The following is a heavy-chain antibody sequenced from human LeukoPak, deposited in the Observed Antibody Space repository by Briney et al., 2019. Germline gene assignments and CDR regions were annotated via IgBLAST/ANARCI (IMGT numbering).Heavy chain of an antibody. D-gene: IGHD6-25*01. CDR2: VGGNGAGT. CDR1: RFTFSSYA. J-gene: IGHJ4*02. V-gene: IGHV3-23*01. Sequence: GGSLRLSCAASRFTFSSYAMSWVRQAAGKGMEWVLGVGGNGAGTYYADSVKGRFSISRVNCKNMLYMRMNRLRAEDTAVYYCAKPPCYSSGLSIDYWGQGTLVTVSS. CDR3: AKPPCYSSGLSIDY.